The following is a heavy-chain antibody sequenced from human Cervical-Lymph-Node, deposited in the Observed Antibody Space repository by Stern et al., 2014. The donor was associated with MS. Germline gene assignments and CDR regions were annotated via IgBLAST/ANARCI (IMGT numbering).Heavy chain of an antibody. V-gene: IGHV1-2*06. CDR3: ARDRDYYDSSGYYPGDAFDI. D-gene: IGHD3-22*01. J-gene: IGHJ3*02. CDR2: INPNSGGT. Sequence: QMQLVQSGAEVKKPGASVKVSCKASGYTFTGYYMHWVRQAPGQGLEWMGRINPNSGGTNYAQKFQGRVTMTRDTSISTAYMELSRLRSDDTAVYYCARDRDYYDSSGYYPGDAFDIWGQGTMVTVSS. CDR1: GYTFTGYY.